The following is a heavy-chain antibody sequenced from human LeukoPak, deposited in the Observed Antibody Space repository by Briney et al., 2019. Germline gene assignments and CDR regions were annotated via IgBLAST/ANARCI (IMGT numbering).Heavy chain of an antibody. CDR3: AGLLVRGPRGHYYYGMDV. CDR1: GGSISSYY. J-gene: IGHJ6*02. D-gene: IGHD3-10*01. V-gene: IGHV4-59*08. CDR2: IYYSGST. Sequence: SETLSLTCTVSGGSISSYYWSWIRQPPGKGLEWIGYIYYSGSTNYNPSLKSRVTISVDTSKNQFSLKLSSVTAADTAVYYCAGLLVRGPRGHYYYGMDVWGQGTTVTVSS.